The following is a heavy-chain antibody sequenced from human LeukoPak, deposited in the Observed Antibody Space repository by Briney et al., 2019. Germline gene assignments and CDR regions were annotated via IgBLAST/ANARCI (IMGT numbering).Heavy chain of an antibody. CDR2: ISYDGSNK. J-gene: IGHJ4*02. Sequence: SGGSPRLSCAASGFTFSSYGMHWVRQAPGKWLEWVAVISYDGSNKYYADSVKGRFTISRDNSKNTLYLQMNSLRAEDTAVYYCAKDRPLLWFGEADYGPFDYWGQGTLVTVSS. CDR3: AKDRPLLWFGEADYGPFDY. V-gene: IGHV3-30*18. D-gene: IGHD3-10*01. CDR1: GFTFSSYG.